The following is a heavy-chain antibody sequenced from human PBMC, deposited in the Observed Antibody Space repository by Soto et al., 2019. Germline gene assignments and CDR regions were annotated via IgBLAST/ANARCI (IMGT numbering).Heavy chain of an antibody. CDR2: IYWDDDK. CDR3: AHFPHYCSGGSCYSYYFDY. D-gene: IGHD2-15*01. Sequence: QITLKESGPTLVKPTQTLTLTCTFSGFSLSTSGVGVGWIRQPPGKALEWLALIYWDDDKRYSPSLKSRLTITKDTSKNQVVLTITNMDPVDTATYYCAHFPHYCSGGSCYSYYFDYWGQGTLVTVSS. CDR1: GFSLSTSGVG. J-gene: IGHJ4*02. V-gene: IGHV2-5*02.